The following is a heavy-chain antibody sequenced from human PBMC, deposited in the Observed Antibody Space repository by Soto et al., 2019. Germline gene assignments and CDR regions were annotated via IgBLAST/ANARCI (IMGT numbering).Heavy chain of an antibody. CDR1: GFTFSSYA. V-gene: IGHV3-64D*06. CDR2: VRGNGDPP. CDR3: VKSRGGNNLDFFD. Sequence: SGGSLRLSCSASGFTFSSYAMHWVRQAPGKGLEYVSGVRGNGDPPFYADSVKGRFTISRDNSKNTLYLQMSGLSADDTAVYYCVKSRGGNNLDFFDWGQGALVTVSS. D-gene: IGHD5-12*01. J-gene: IGHJ4*02.